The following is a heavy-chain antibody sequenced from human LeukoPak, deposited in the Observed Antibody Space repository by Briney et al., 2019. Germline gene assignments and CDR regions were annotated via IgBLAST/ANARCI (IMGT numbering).Heavy chain of an antibody. Sequence: GGSLRLSCVASGFIFNNYWMAWVRQAPGKGLEWVSAISGSGGSTYYADSVKGRFTISRDNSKNTLYLQMNSLRAEDTAVYYCAKGRITIFGVVLYYFDYWGQGTLVTVSS. CDR1: GFIFNNYW. CDR2: ISGSGGST. CDR3: AKGRITIFGVVLYYFDY. D-gene: IGHD3-3*01. V-gene: IGHV3-23*01. J-gene: IGHJ4*02.